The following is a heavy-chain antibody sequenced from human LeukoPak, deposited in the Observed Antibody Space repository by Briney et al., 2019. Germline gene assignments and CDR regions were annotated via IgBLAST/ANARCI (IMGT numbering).Heavy chain of an antibody. D-gene: IGHD6-6*01. CDR3: ARASPADYFGLDV. J-gene: IGHJ6*02. Sequence: GGSLRLSCAASGFTFSSYRMNWVRQAPGKGLEWISYITSSSNTIYYADSVKGRFTISRDNAKNSLYLQMDSLRDEDTAVYYCARASPADYFGLDVWGQGTTVTVSS. CDR1: GFTFSSYR. V-gene: IGHV3-48*02. CDR2: ITSSSNTI.